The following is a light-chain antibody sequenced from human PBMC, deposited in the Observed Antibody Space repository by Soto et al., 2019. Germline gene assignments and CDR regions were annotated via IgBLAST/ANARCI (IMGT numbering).Light chain of an antibody. CDR3: QTYDSSLSGLYV. V-gene: IGLV1-40*01. Sequence: QSALRQPPSISGAPGQRVTISCTGSSSNIGAGSDVHWYHQLPGTAPKLLIYGNTNRPSGVPDRFSGSKSGTSASLAIAGLQTEDEGDYYCQTYDSSLSGLYVFGTGTKVTVL. J-gene: IGLJ1*01. CDR2: GNT. CDR1: SSNIGAGSD.